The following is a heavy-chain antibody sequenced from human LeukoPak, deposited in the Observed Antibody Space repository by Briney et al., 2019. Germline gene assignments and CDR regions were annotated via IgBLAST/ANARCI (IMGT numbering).Heavy chain of an antibody. D-gene: IGHD2/OR15-2a*01. CDR1: GFTFSSYS. CDR2: ISSSSGTI. CDR3: VRDLNSNYYFDY. Sequence: PGRTLRLFCAASGFTFSSYSMNWVPHAPAKGLEWVSYISSSSGTIYYADSVKGRFPISRDNAKNSLYLQMNSLRDEDTAVYYCVRDLNSNYYFDYWGQGTLVTVSS. V-gene: IGHV3-48*02. J-gene: IGHJ4*02.